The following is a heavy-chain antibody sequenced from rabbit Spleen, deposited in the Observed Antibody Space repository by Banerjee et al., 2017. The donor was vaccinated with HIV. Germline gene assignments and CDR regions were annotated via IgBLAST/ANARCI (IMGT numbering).Heavy chain of an antibody. CDR1: GFDFNGKW. CDR2: IAGSSSGFT. Sequence: QSLEESGGDLVKPGASLTLTCTASGFDFNGKWMSWVRQAPGKGLEWISCIAGSSSGFTYSATWAKGRFTCSKTSSTTVTLQMTSLTVADTATYFCARDTGSSFSSYGMDLWGPGTLV. CDR3: ARDTGSSFSSYGMDL. J-gene: IGHJ6*01. V-gene: IGHV1S40*01. D-gene: IGHD8-1*01.